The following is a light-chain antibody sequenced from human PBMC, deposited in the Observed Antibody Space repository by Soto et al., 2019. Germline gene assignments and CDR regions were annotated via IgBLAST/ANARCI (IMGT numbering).Light chain of an antibody. CDR3: QHYNSYSEA. Sequence: DIQMTQSPSTLSGSVGDRVTITCRASQTISSWLAWYQQKPGKAPKLLIYTASTLKSGVPSRFSGSGSGTEFTLTISSLQPDYFATYYCQHYNSYSEAFGQGTKLELK. CDR1: QTISSW. CDR2: TAS. V-gene: IGKV1-5*03. J-gene: IGKJ1*01.